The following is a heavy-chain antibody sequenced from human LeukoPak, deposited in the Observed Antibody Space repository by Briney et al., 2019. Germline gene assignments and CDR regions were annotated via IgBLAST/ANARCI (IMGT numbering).Heavy chain of an antibody. CDR3: ARANWNDDAFDI. CDR2: IYSGGTT. Sequence: GGSPRLSCAASGFTVSSNYMSWVRQAPGKGLEWVSVIYSGGTTYYADSVKGRFTISRDNSKNTLYLQMNSLRADDTAVYYCARANWNDDAFDIWGQGTMVTVS. V-gene: IGHV3-66*01. D-gene: IGHD1-20*01. CDR1: GFTVSSNY. J-gene: IGHJ3*02.